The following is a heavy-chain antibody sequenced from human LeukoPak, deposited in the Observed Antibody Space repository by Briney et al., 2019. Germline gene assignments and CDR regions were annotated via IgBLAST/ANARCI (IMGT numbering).Heavy chain of an antibody. J-gene: IGHJ4*01. CDR1: GFTFSSYT. D-gene: IGHD1-26*01. Sequence: GGSLRLSCAASGFTFSSYTMTWVRQAPGKGLEWVSGIISSGGGTFYTDSVKGRFTISRDNSKSTLYLQMNSLRGEDTAIYYCAKTYGGSDYPVWFDYWGXXTLVTVSS. CDR2: IISSGGGT. V-gene: IGHV3-23*01. CDR3: AKTYGGSDYPVWFDY.